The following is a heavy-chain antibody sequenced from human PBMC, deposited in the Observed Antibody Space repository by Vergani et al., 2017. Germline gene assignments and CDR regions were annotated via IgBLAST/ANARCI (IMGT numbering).Heavy chain of an antibody. V-gene: IGHV3-33*01. CDR3: ARGAKLLGYCSGGSCFGMDV. Sequence: QVQLVESGGGVVQPGRSLRLSCAASEFTFSSYGMHWVRQAPGKGLEWVAVIWYDGSNKYYADSVKGRFTISRDNSKNTLYLQMNSLRAEDTAVYYCARGAKLLGYCSGGSCFGMDVWGQGTTVTVSS. J-gene: IGHJ6*02. CDR2: IWYDGSNK. CDR1: EFTFSSYG. D-gene: IGHD2-15*01.